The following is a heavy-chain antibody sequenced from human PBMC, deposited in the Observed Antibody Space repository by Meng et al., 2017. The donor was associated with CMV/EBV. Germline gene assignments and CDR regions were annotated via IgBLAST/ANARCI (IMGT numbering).Heavy chain of an antibody. CDR3: ARDSGNSSGYYPFFDY. D-gene: IGHD3-22*01. CDR2: IIPIFGTA. Sequence: GGTFSSDAISWVRQAPGQGLEWMGGIIPIFGTANYAQKFQGRVTITADESTSTAYMELSSLRSEDTAVYYCARDSGNSSGYYPFFDYWGQGTLVTVSS. CDR1: GGTFSSDA. J-gene: IGHJ4*02. V-gene: IGHV1-69*01.